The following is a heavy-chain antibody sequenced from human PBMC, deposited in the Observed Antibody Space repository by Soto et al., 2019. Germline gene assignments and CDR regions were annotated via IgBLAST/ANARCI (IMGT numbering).Heavy chain of an antibody. CDR2: INPNSRAT. V-gene: IGHV1-2*02. CDR1: GNTFTAYF. CDR3: AARYCTSTTCFPFDS. Sequence: RASVKVSCKASGNTFTAYFIHWVRQAPGQGLEWMGWINPNSRATKYAQKFQGRVTMTRGTSISTAYMELSRLTSDDTATYFCAARYCTSTTCFPFDSWGQGTLVTVSS. D-gene: IGHD2-2*01. J-gene: IGHJ4*02.